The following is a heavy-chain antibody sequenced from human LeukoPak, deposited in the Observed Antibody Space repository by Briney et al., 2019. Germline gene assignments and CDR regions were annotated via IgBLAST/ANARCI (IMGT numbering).Heavy chain of an antibody. CDR2: MNPNSGNT. CDR1: GYTFSSYD. D-gene: IGHD6-13*01. Sequence: APVKVSCKASGYTFSSYDINWVRQATGQGLEWMGWMNPNSGNTAYAQKFQGRVTMSRDTSISTAYMELSSLRSEDTAVYYCARRRSSSCYYYYYYMDVWGKGTTVTVSS. V-gene: IGHV1-8*02. J-gene: IGHJ6*03. CDR3: ARRRSSSCYYYYYYMDV.